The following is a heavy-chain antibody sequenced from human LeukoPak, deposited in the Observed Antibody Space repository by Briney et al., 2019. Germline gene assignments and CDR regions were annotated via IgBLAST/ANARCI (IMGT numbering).Heavy chain of an antibody. Sequence: GGSLRLSCAASGFTFSSYSMSWVRQAPGKGLEWVANIKQDGSAKYYVDSVKGRFTISRDIARNSLYLQMNSLRAEDTAVYYCARPFCGGDCYPRYYYYYYGMDVWGQGTTVTVSS. J-gene: IGHJ6*02. CDR2: IKQDGSAK. CDR3: ARPFCGGDCYPRYYYYYYGMDV. D-gene: IGHD2-21*02. CDR1: GFTFSSYS. V-gene: IGHV3-7*01.